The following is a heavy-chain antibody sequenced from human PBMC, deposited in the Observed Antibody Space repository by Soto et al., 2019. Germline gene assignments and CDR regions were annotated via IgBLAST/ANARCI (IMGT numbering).Heavy chain of an antibody. V-gene: IGHV3-30*18. D-gene: IGHD3-10*01. CDR2: ISYDGSNK. Sequence: QVQLVESGGGVVQPGRSLRLSCAASGFTFSSYGMHWVRQAPGKGLEWVAVISYDGSNKYYADSVKGRFTISRDNSKNTLYLHMNSLRAEDTAVYYCAKDSLWFGELPPHYYYGMDVWGQGTTVTVSS. CDR1: GFTFSSYG. CDR3: AKDSLWFGELPPHYYYGMDV. J-gene: IGHJ6*02.